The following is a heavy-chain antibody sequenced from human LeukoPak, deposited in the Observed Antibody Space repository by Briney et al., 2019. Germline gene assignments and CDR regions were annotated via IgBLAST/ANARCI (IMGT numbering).Heavy chain of an antibody. CDR2: ISGSGGST. V-gene: IGHV3-23*01. Sequence: GGSLRLSCAASGFTFSSYAMSWVRQAPGKGLEWVSAISGSGGSTYYADSVKGRFTISRDNSKNTLYLQMNSLRAEDTAVYYCARDGRYDFWSGPKGGGLDYWGQGTLVTVSS. CDR3: ARDGRYDFWSGPKGGGLDY. CDR1: GFTFSSYA. J-gene: IGHJ4*02. D-gene: IGHD3-3*01.